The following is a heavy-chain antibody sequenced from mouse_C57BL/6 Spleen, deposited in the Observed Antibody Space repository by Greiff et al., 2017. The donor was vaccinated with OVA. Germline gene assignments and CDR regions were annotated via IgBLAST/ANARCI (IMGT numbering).Heavy chain of an antibody. V-gene: IGHV1-82*01. CDR2: IYPGDGDT. Sequence: QVHVKQSGPELVKPGASVKISCKASGYAFSSSWMNWVKQRPGKGLEWIGRIYPGDGDTNYNGKFKGKATLTADKSSSTAYMQLSSLTSEDSAVYFCARGGYYDYDGYYAMDYWGQGTSVTVSS. D-gene: IGHD2-4*01. CDR3: ARGGYYDYDGYYAMDY. CDR1: GYAFSSSW. J-gene: IGHJ4*01.